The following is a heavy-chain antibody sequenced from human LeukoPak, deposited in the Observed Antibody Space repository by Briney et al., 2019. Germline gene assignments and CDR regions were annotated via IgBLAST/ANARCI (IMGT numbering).Heavy chain of an antibody. Sequence: GGSLRLSCSASGLTLSGYWMHWVRQIPGKGLVWVSRIDSDGSGTSYADSVKGRFTISRDDVKNMLYLQMNSLRVEDTGLYYCSTVEHFWGQRTLVTVSS. CDR3: STVEHF. J-gene: IGHJ4*02. CDR2: IDSDGSGT. V-gene: IGHV3-74*01. D-gene: IGHD1/OR15-1a*01. CDR1: GLTLSGYW.